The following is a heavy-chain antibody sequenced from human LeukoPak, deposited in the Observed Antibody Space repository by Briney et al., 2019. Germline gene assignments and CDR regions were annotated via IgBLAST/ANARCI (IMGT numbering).Heavy chain of an antibody. CDR3: ARDFEAARPVYYYYKDV. D-gene: IGHD6-6*01. J-gene: IGHJ6*03. CDR2: IWYDGSNK. V-gene: IGHV3-33*01. Sequence: GGSLRLSCAASGFTFSSYGMHWVRQAPGKGLEWVAVIWYDGSNKYYADSVKGRFTISRDNSKNTLYLQMNSLRAEDTAVYYCARDFEAARPVYYYYKDVWGKGTTVTVSS. CDR1: GFTFSSYG.